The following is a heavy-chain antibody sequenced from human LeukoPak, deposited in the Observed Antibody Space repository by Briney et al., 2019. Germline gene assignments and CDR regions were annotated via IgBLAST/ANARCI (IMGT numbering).Heavy chain of an antibody. D-gene: IGHD3-10*01. Sequence: GGSLRLSCAASGFTLSSYAMSRVRQAPGKGLEWVSAISGSGGSTYYADSVKGRFTISRDNSKNTLYLQMNSLRAEDTAVYYCAKGPKLINWFDPWGQGTLVTVSS. CDR3: AKGPKLINWFDP. CDR1: GFTLSSYA. V-gene: IGHV3-23*01. J-gene: IGHJ5*02. CDR2: ISGSGGST.